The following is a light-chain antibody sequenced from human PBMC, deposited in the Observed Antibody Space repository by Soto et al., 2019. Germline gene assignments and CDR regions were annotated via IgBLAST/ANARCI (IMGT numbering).Light chain of an antibody. Sequence: EIVMTQSPATLSVSPGERATLSCRASQSVSSNLAWYQQKPGQAPRLFIYGASTRATGIPDRFSGSGSGTDFTLTISRLEPEDFAVYYCQQYGSSPVTFGQGTRLEI. V-gene: IGKV3-20*01. CDR2: GAS. CDR3: QQYGSSPVT. J-gene: IGKJ5*01. CDR1: QSVSSN.